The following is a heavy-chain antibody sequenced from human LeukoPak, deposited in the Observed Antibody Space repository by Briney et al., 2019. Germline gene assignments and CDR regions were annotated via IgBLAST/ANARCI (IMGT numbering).Heavy chain of an antibody. Sequence: PGRSLRLSCAASGFTFDDYAMHWVRQAPGKGLEWVSGISWNSGSIGYADSVKGRFTISRGNAKNSLYLQMNSLRAEDTALYYCAKDKIAARPPYYYYYYMDVWGKGTTVTVSS. V-gene: IGHV3-9*01. J-gene: IGHJ6*03. D-gene: IGHD6-6*01. CDR1: GFTFDDYA. CDR2: ISWNSGSI. CDR3: AKDKIAARPPYYYYYYMDV.